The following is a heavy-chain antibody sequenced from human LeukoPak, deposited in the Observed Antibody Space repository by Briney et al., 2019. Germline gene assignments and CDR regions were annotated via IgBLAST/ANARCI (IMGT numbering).Heavy chain of an antibody. CDR1: GGSISSYS. CDR2: IYHSGST. Sequence: SETLSLTCTVSGGSISSYSWSWIRQPPGEGLEWIGYIYHSGSTYYNPSLKSRVTISVDRSKNQFSLKLSSVTAADTAVYYCARNDWNDPSSLDYWGQGTLVTVSS. V-gene: IGHV4-30-2*01. J-gene: IGHJ4*02. D-gene: IGHD1-1*01. CDR3: ARNDWNDPSSLDY.